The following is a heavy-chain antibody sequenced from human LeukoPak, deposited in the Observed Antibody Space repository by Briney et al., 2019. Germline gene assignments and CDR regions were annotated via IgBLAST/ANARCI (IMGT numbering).Heavy chain of an antibody. Sequence: PSETLSLTCTVSGGSISSYYWSWIRQPPGKGLEWIGYIYYSGSTNYNPSLKSRVTISVDTSKTQFSLKLSSVTAADTAVYYCAREGMVGSSWYGGPFDIWGQGTMVTVSS. V-gene: IGHV4-59*01. D-gene: IGHD6-13*01. J-gene: IGHJ3*02. CDR2: IYYSGST. CDR3: AREGMVGSSWYGGPFDI. CDR1: GGSISSYY.